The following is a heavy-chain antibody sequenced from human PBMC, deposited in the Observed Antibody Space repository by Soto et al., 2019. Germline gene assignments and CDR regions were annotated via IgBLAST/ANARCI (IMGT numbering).Heavy chain of an antibody. CDR2: IIPIFGTA. V-gene: IGHV1-69*06. J-gene: IGHJ5*02. CDR1: GGTFSSYA. Sequence: GASVKVSCKASGGTFSSYAISWVRQAPGQGLEWMGGIIPIFGTANYAQKFQGRVTITADKSTSTAYMELSSLRSEDTAVYYCARPHLSGSYGDSNWFDPWGQGTLVTVSS. D-gene: IGHD4-17*01. CDR3: ARPHLSGSYGDSNWFDP.